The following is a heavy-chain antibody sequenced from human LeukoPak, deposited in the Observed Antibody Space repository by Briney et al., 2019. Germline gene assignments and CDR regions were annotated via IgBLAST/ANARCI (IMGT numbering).Heavy chain of an antibody. V-gene: IGHV3-48*03. D-gene: IGHD5-24*01. Sequence: SGGSLRLSCAASGFTFSSYEMNWVRQAPGKGLEWVSYISSSGSTIYYADSVKGRFTISRDNAKNSLYLQMNSLRAEDTAVYYCARDGELEMATIRGPYYFDYWGQEPWSPSPQ. CDR2: ISSSGSTI. CDR3: ARDGELEMATIRGPYYFDY. J-gene: IGHJ4*01. CDR1: GFTFSSYE.